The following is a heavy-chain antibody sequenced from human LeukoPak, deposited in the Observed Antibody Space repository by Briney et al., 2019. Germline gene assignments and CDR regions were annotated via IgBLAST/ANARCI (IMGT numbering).Heavy chain of an antibody. J-gene: IGHJ4*03. CDR1: GASVSSDY. CDR3: AGRGQRYLRD. Sequence: PSETLSLTCTVSGASVSSDYWTWIRQTPGKGLEWLGYIYDSGRTDYNPSLRSRATISVDTAMNQFSVKLRSVTAADTAVYFCAGRGQRYLRDWGDGILVSVSS. V-gene: IGHV4-4*08. CDR2: IYDSGRT. D-gene: IGHD2/OR15-2a*01.